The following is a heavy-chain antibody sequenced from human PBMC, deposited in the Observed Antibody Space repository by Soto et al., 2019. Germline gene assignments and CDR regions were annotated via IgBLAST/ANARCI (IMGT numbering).Heavy chain of an antibody. CDR1: GGSISSSSYY. CDR3: ARLDSSNWYPTDAFDI. V-gene: IGHV4-39*01. D-gene: IGHD6-13*01. Sequence: QLQLQESGPGLVKPSETLSLTCTVSGGSISSSSYYWGWIRQPPGKGLEWIGSIYYSGSTYYNPSLKSRVPISVDTSKNQFSLKLRSVTAADTAVYYCARLDSSNWYPTDAFDIWGQGTMVTLSS. J-gene: IGHJ3*02. CDR2: IYYSGST.